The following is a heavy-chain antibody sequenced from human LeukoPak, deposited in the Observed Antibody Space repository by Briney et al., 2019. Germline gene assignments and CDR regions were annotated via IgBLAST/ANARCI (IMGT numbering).Heavy chain of an antibody. J-gene: IGHJ4*02. V-gene: IGHV3-30*02. CDR1: GSTFSSYG. CDR2: IRYDGSNK. D-gene: IGHD6-13*01. Sequence: PGGFLRLSCAASGSTFSSYGMHWVRQAPGKGLEWVAFIRYDGSNKYYADSVKGRFTISRDNSKNTLYLQMNSLRAEDTAVYYCAKENYSSSWHADYWGQGTLVTVSS. CDR3: AKENYSSSWHADY.